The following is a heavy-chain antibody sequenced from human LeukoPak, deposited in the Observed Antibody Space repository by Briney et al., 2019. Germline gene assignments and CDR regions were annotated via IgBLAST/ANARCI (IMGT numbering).Heavy chain of an antibody. D-gene: IGHD3-22*01. CDR3: ARDLWYYDSNGYYHPSSLWFDP. V-gene: IGHV4-4*07. J-gene: IGHJ5*02. Sequence: SETLSLTCTVSGGSISSYYWSWIRQPAGKGLEWIGRIYTSGSTNYNPSLKSRVTMSVDTSKNQFSLKLSSVTAADTAVYYCARDLWYYDSNGYYHPSSLWFDPWGQGTLVTVSS. CDR1: GGSISSYY. CDR2: IYTSGST.